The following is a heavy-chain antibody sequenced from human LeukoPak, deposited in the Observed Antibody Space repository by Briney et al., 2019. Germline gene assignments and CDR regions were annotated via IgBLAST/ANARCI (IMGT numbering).Heavy chain of an antibody. Sequence: SETLSLTCTVSGGSISSYYWSWIRQPAGKGLEWIGRIYTSGSTNYNPSLKSRVTMSVDTSKNQSSLNLSSVTAADTAVYYCARFITAAGFDYWGQGTLVTVSS. J-gene: IGHJ4*02. CDR2: IYTSGST. CDR1: GGSISSYY. CDR3: ARFITAAGFDY. D-gene: IGHD6-13*01. V-gene: IGHV4-4*07.